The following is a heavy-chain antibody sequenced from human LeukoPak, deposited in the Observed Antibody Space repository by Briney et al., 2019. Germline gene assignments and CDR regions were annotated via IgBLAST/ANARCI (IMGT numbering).Heavy chain of an antibody. J-gene: IGHJ3*02. CDR1: GGSISSGGYY. CDR2: IYYSGST. Sequence: SETLSLTCTVSGGSISSGGYYWSWIRQHPGKGLEWIGYIYYSGSTYYNPSLKSRVTMSVDTSKNQFSLKLSSVTAADTAVYYCARDLNSSGYYYLQGPDAFDIWGQGTMVTVSS. V-gene: IGHV4-31*03. D-gene: IGHD3-22*01. CDR3: ARDLNSSGYYYLQGPDAFDI.